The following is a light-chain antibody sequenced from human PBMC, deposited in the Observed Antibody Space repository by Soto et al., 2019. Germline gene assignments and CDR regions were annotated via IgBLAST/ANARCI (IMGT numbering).Light chain of an antibody. CDR2: DAS. CDR1: QDITYH. Sequence: DIQMTQSPSSLSASVGDRVTITCQASQDITYHLNWYQQKPGKAPKLLIYDASNLETGVPLRFSGSGSGTDFTLIISSLQPEDIATYYCQQYVYTFGQGTKLEIK. V-gene: IGKV1-33*01. CDR3: QQYVYT. J-gene: IGKJ2*01.